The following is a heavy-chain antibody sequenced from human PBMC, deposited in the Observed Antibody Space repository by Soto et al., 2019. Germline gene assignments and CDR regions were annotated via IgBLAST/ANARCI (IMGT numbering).Heavy chain of an antibody. CDR2: ISAYNGNT. CDR1: GYTFTNYG. Sequence: ASVKVSCKASGYTFTNYGIRWVRQAPGQGLEWMGWISAYNGNTKYAQKLQGRVTMTTGTSTSTAYMELRSLRSDDTAVYYCARGVGSGSYYNQYNWFAPWGQGTLVTVSS. V-gene: IGHV1-18*01. J-gene: IGHJ5*02. CDR3: ARGVGSGSYYNQYNWFAP. D-gene: IGHD3-10*01.